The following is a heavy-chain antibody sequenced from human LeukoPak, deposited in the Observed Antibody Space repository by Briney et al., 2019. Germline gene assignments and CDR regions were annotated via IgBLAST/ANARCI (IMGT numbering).Heavy chain of an antibody. CDR1: GITFSRYG. D-gene: IGHD5-18*01. CDR3: AKGRTQLWLDDAFDI. V-gene: IGHV3-30*18. J-gene: IGHJ3*02. CDR2: ISYDGSNK. Sequence: GRSLRLSCAASGITFSRYGMHWVRQAPGKGLEWAAIISYDGSNKYYADSVKGRFTISRDNSKSTLYLQMNSLSTEDTAVYYCAKGRTQLWLDDAFDIWGQGTTVTVSS.